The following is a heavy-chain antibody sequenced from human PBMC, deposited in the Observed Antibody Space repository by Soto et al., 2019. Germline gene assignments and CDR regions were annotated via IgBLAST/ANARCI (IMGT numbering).Heavy chain of an antibody. CDR2: VNPNSGNT. Sequence: QVQLVQSGAEVKRPGASVKVSCKASGYTFTSYDFNWVRQAPGQGLEWMGWVNPNSGNTDYAQKFQGTVTMTRYTSIRTAYMELSSLRSEDTAVYYCARASYLDPAFDIWGQGTMVTVSS. J-gene: IGHJ3*02. D-gene: IGHD2-2*03. CDR1: GYTFTSYD. CDR3: ARASYLDPAFDI. V-gene: IGHV1-8*01.